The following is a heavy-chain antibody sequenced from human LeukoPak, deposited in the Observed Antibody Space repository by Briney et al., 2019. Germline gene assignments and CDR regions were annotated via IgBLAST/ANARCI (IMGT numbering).Heavy chain of an antibody. D-gene: IGHD3-22*01. CDR1: GGSISSSSYY. CDR2: IYYSGST. CDR3: ARGGTYYYDSSGYPGGDFDY. J-gene: IGHJ4*02. V-gene: IGHV4-39*07. Sequence: PSETLSLTCTVSGGSISSSSYYWGWIRQPPGKGLEWIGSIYYSGSTYYNPSLKSRVTISVDTSKNQFSLKLSSVTAADTAVYYCARGGTYYYDSSGYPGGDFDYWGQGTLVTVSS.